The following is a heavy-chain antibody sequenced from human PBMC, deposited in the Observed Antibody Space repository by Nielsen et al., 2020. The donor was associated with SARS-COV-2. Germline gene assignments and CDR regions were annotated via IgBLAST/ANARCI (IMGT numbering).Heavy chain of an antibody. D-gene: IGHD2/OR15-2a*01. CDR2: IYYSGST. J-gene: IGHJ4*02. CDR3: ARHLFFRRVAPFDY. CDR1: FY. V-gene: IGHV4-31*02. Sequence: FYWMHLVLQHPGKGLEWIGYIYYSGSTYYNPSLKSRVTISVDTSKNQFSLKLSSVTAADTAVYYCARHLFFRRVAPFDYWGQGTLVTVSS.